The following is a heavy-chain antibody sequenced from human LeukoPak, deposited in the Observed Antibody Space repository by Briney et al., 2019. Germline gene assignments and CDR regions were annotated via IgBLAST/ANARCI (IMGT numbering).Heavy chain of an antibody. CDR3: ARDRGEGYSFLPDAFDI. D-gene: IGHD5-18*01. CDR1: GGSISSYY. J-gene: IGHJ3*02. Sequence: PSETLSLTCTVSGGSISSYYWSWIRQPAGKGLEWIGRIYTSGSTNYNPSLKSRVTVSVDTSKNQFSLKLSSVTAAGTAVYYCARDRGEGYSFLPDAFDIWGQGTMVTVSS. CDR2: IYTSGST. V-gene: IGHV4-4*07.